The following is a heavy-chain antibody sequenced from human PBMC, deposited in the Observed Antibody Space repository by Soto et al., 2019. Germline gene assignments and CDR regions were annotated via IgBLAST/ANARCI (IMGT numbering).Heavy chain of an antibody. CDR1: GGSISSSSFH. D-gene: IGHD1-7*01. CDR3: ARLNAGTTYYYYGMDV. Sequence: SETLSLTCTVSGGSISSSSFHWGWIRQPPGKGLEWIGSIYYSGSTYYSPSLKSRVTISVDTSKNQFSLKLSSVTAADTAVYYCARLNAGTTYYYYGMDVWGQGTTVT. V-gene: IGHV4-39*01. CDR2: IYYSGST. J-gene: IGHJ6*02.